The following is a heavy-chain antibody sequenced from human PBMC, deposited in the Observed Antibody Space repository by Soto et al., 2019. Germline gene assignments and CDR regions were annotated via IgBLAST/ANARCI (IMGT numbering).Heavy chain of an antibody. Sequence: LRLSCAASGFSFSDYAMSWVRQAPGKGLEWVSVISESGGSTHYADSVRGRFTVSRDNSKNSLSLRMNSLRDEDKAVYFCAKRSPYSSGWYSPIFDYWGQGTLVTVSS. CDR2: ISESGGST. V-gene: IGHV3-23*01. CDR3: AKRSPYSSGWYSPIFDY. D-gene: IGHD6-13*01. J-gene: IGHJ4*02. CDR1: GFSFSDYA.